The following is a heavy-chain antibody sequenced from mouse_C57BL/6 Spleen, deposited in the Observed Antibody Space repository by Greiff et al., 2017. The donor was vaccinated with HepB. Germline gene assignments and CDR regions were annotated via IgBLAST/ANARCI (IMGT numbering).Heavy chain of an antibody. CDR3: TRSETEYYFDY. J-gene: IGHJ2*01. V-gene: IGHV1-15*01. CDR2: IDPETGGT. CDR1: GYTFTDYE. D-gene: IGHD4-1*01. Sequence: QVQLQQSGAELVRPGASVTLSCKASGYTFTDYEMHWVKQTPVHGLEWIGAIDPETGGTAYNQKFKGKAILTADKSSSTAYMELRSLTSEDSAVYYCTRSETEYYFDYWGQGTTLTVSS.